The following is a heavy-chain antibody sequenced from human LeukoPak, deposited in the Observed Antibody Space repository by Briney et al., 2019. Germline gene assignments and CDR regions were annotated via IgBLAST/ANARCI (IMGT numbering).Heavy chain of an antibody. CDR1: GGSLSGYY. D-gene: IGHD3-22*01. CDR3: ARVNYYDSSGYYCDWFDP. Sequence: PSETLSLTCAVSGGSLSGYYGTWIRQPPGKGLEWIGEINHSGSTNYNPSLKSRVTMSVDTSKNQFSLKLSSVTAADTAVYYCARVNYYDSSGYYCDWFDPWGQGTLVTVSS. J-gene: IGHJ5*02. CDR2: INHSGST. V-gene: IGHV4-34*10.